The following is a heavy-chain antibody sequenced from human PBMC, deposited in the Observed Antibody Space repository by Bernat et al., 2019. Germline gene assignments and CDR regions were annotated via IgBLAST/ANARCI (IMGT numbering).Heavy chain of an antibody. V-gene: IGHV1-69*02. D-gene: IGHD3-10*01. CDR1: GGTFSSYT. CDR2: IIPILGIA. J-gene: IGHJ6*02. CDR3: ASNYYGSGRNGMDV. Sequence: QVQLVQSGAEVKKPWSSVKVSCKASGGTFSSYTNSWVRQAPGKGPEWMGRIIPILGIANYAQKFQGRVTITADKSPSTAYMELSSLRSEDTAVYYCASNYYGSGRNGMDVWGQGTTVTVSS.